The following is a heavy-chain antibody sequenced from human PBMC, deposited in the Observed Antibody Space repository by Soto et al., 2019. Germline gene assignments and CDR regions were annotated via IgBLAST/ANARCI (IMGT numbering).Heavy chain of an antibody. J-gene: IGHJ4*02. V-gene: IGHV4-61*01. CDR3: ARRATVTTIDY. CDR2: IYYSGST. D-gene: IGHD4-17*01. CDR1: GGSVSSGSYY. Sequence: PSETLSLTCTVSGGSVSSGSYYWSWIRQPPGKGLEWIGYIYYSGSTNYNPSLKSRVTISVDTSKNQFSLKPSSVTAADTAVYYCARRATVTTIDYWGQGTLVTVSS.